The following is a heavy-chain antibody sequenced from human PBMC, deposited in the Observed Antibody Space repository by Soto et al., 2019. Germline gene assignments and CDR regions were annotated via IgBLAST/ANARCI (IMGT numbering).Heavy chain of an antibody. CDR2: IIPLFGTA. V-gene: IGHV1-69*01. CDR3: ARPKGSYSSGYYYFDY. J-gene: IGHJ4*02. D-gene: IGHD6-19*01. CDR1: GGTFSTYA. Sequence: QVQLVQSGAEVKQPGSSVKVSCKTSGGTFSTYAIYWVRQAPGQGLEWMGAIIPLFGTADYAQKFQGIVTITADESTSTASMELSSLRSEDTAVYYCARPKGSYSSGYYYFDYWGQGTLVTVSS.